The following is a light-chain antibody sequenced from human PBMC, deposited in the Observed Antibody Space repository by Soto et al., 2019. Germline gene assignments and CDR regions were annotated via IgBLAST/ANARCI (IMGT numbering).Light chain of an antibody. V-gene: IGLV2-14*03. CDR2: DVS. CDR3: SAYTSSSTVV. Sequence: QSALTQPASVSGSPGQSITISCTGTSSDVGGYNYVSWYQQHPGKAPKLMIYDVSNRPSGVSNRFYGSYSGNKASLTISGLQAEDEADYYCSAYTSSSTVVFGGGTKLTVL. J-gene: IGLJ2*01. CDR1: SSDVGGYNY.